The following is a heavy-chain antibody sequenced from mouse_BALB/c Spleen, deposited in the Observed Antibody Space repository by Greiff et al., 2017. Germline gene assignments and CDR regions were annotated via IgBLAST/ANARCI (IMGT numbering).Heavy chain of an antibody. J-gene: IGHJ4*01. CDR2: IYPGSGST. Sequence: QVQLKESGPELVKPGASVKMSCKASGYTFTDYVISWVKQRTGQGLEWIGEIYPGSGSTYYNEKFKGKATLTADKSSNTAYMQLSSLTSEDSAVYFCATYGNYVYYAMDYWGQGTSVTVSS. CDR3: ATYGNYVYYAMDY. V-gene: IGHV1-77*01. CDR1: GYTFTDYV. D-gene: IGHD2-1*01.